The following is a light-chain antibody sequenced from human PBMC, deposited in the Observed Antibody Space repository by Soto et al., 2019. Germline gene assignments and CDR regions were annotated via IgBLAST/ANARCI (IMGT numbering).Light chain of an antibody. J-gene: IGLJ1*01. Sequence: QSVLTQPASVSGSPGQSITIFCTGTSSDVGSYNLVSWYQQHPGKAPKLMIYEVSKRPSGVSNRFSGSKSGNTASLTIFGLQAEDEADYYCCAYAGGSTYVFGTGTQLTVL. CDR2: EVS. CDR3: CAYAGGSTYV. V-gene: IGLV2-23*02. CDR1: SSDVGSYNL.